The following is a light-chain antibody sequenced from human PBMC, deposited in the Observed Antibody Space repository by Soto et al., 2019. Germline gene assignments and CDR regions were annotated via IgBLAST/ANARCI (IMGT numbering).Light chain of an antibody. CDR2: SDI. J-gene: IGLJ2*01. CDR3: STWDDTLNAVV. CDR1: SSNIGRNT. Sequence: QAVVTQPPSASGTFGQRVTISCSGSSSNIGRNTVNWYQQVPGTAPKVLIYSDIQRPSGVPDRFSGSKSGTSASLAISGLQSEDETDYYCSTWDDTLNAVVFGGGTKVTVL. V-gene: IGLV1-44*01.